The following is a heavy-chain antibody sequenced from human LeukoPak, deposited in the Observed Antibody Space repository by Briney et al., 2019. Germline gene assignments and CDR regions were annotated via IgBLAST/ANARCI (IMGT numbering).Heavy chain of an antibody. Sequence: GRSLRLSCAASGFTFSSYGMHWVRQAPGKGLEWVAVISYDGSNKYYADSVKGRFTISRDNSKNTLYLQMNSLRAEDTAVYYCARVRHDSSGYYFPFNYYYYYMDVWGKGTTVTVSS. V-gene: IGHV3-30*03. CDR1: GFTFSSYG. CDR2: ISYDGSNK. D-gene: IGHD3-22*01. J-gene: IGHJ6*03. CDR3: ARVRHDSSGYYFPFNYYYYYMDV.